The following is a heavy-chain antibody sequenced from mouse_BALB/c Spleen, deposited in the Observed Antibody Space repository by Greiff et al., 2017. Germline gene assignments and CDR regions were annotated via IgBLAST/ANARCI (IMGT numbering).Heavy chain of an antibody. D-gene: IGHD1-1*01. CDR1: GYTFTDYY. CDR2: IFPGTGTT. Sequence: VQLQQSGAELARPGASVKLSCKASGYTFTDYYINWVKQRTGQGLEWIGEIFPGTGTTYYNEKFKGKATLTIDTSSSTAYMQLSSLTSEDSAVYFCARRRDYGSSFDYWGQGTTLTVSS. V-gene: IGHV1S132*01. J-gene: IGHJ2*01. CDR3: ARRRDYGSSFDY.